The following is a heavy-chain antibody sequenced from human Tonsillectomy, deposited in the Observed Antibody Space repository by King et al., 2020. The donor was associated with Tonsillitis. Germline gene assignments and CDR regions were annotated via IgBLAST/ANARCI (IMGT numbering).Heavy chain of an antibody. V-gene: IGHV4-31*03. CDR2: IYYSGST. J-gene: IGHJ6*02. CDR3: ARDRPFPPPRRCWGDGIDV. CDR1: GGSISSGGYY. D-gene: IGHD3-10*02. Sequence: VQLQESGPGLVKPSQTLSLTCTVSGGSISSGGYYWSWIRQHPGKGLEWIGYIYYSGSTYYNPSLKSRVTISVDTSKNQFSLKLSSVTAADTAVYYFARDRPFPPPRRCWGDGIDVWGQGTTVTVSS.